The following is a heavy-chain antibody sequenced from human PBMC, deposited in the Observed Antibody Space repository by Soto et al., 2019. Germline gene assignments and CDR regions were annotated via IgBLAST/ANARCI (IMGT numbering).Heavy chain of an antibody. CDR3: AREGGYYYGSGRVNYYYYYMDV. V-gene: IGHV3-11*01. Sequence: GGSLRLSCAASGFTFSDYYMSWIRQAPGKGLEWVSYISSSGSTIYYADSVKGRFTISRDNAKNSLYLQMNSLRAEDTAVYYCAREGGYYYGSGRVNYYYYYMDVWGKGTTVTVSS. CDR1: GFTFSDYY. CDR2: ISSSGSTI. D-gene: IGHD3-10*01. J-gene: IGHJ6*03.